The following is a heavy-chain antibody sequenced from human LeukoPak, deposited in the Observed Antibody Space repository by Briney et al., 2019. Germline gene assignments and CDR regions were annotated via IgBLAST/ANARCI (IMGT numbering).Heavy chain of an antibody. Sequence: PGGSLRLSCAASGFTFSNYAMSWVRQAPGKGLEWVSAISGSGGSTYYADSVKGRFTISRDNSKNTLYLQMNSLRAEDTAVYYCAKEGDFYYDILTGHFGGLDAFDIWGQGTMVTVSS. CDR2: ISGSGGST. V-gene: IGHV3-23*01. CDR1: GFTFSNYA. CDR3: AKEGDFYYDILTGHFGGLDAFDI. J-gene: IGHJ3*02. D-gene: IGHD3-9*01.